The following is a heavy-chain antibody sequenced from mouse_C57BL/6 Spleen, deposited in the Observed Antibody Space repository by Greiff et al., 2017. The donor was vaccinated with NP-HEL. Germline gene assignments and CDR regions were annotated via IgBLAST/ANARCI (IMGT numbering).Heavy chain of an antibody. D-gene: IGHD2-1*01. Sequence: QVQLKESGAELVKPGASVKISCKASGYAFSSYWMNWVKQRPGKGLEWIGQIYPGDGDTNYNGKFKGKATLTADKSSSTAYMQLSSLTSEDSAVYFCASIYYGNYGAYWGQGTLVTVSA. CDR3: ASIYYGNYGAY. J-gene: IGHJ3*01. V-gene: IGHV1-80*01. CDR1: GYAFSSYW. CDR2: IYPGDGDT.